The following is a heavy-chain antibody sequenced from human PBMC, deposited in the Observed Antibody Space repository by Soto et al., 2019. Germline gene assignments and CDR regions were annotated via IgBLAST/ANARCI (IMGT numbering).Heavy chain of an antibody. D-gene: IGHD6-13*01. Sequence: GGSLRLSCAASGFTFSSYSMNWVRQAPGKGLEWVSSISSSSSYIYYADSVKGRFTISRDNAKNSLYLQMNSLRAEDTAVYYCARDAGGIAAADMGEYYYYGMDVWGQGTTVTVSS. J-gene: IGHJ6*02. CDR3: ARDAGGIAAADMGEYYYYGMDV. CDR1: GFTFSSYS. V-gene: IGHV3-21*01. CDR2: ISSSSSYI.